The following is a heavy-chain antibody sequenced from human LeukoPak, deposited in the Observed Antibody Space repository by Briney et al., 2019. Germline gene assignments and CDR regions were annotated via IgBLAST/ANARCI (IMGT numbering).Heavy chain of an antibody. CDR2: INGSGGST. J-gene: IGHJ4*02. V-gene: IGHV3-23*01. Sequence: PGGSLRLSCAASGFTFSSYSMNGVRQAPGKGLEWVSAINGSGGSTYYADSVKGRFTISRDNSKNTLYLQMNSLRAEDTAVYYCAKDSHDFWSGYPNDYWGQGTLVTVSS. D-gene: IGHD3-3*01. CDR1: GFTFSSYS. CDR3: AKDSHDFWSGYPNDY.